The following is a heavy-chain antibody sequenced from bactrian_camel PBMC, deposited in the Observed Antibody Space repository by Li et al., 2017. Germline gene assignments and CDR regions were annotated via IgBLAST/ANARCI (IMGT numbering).Heavy chain of an antibody. D-gene: IGHD7*01. CDR3: AHGTGAFGY. V-gene: IGHV3S53*01. CDR2: ITDKGET. Sequence: HVQLVESGGGLVQPGGSLRLSCTASGFRLDESDMDLGWYRQAPGNECELVATITDKGETDYADSIQGRFTISRDNAKNTVYLQMNRLTREDTALYYCAHGTGAFGYWGQGTQVTVS. J-gene: IGHJ6*01. CDR1: GFRLDESDMD.